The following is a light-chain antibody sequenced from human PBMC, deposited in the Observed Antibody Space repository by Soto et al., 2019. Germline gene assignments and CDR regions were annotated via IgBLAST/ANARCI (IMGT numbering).Light chain of an antibody. J-gene: IGLJ3*02. Sequence: QSALTQPAFVSGSPGQSITISCTGTYSDVGSYNYVSWFQQHPGKAPQLIIYEVSNRPLGISNRFSASKSGNTASLTISGLQAEDEADYYCGSYTVSDSPWVFGGVTKVTVL. CDR1: YSDVGSYNY. CDR2: EVS. V-gene: IGLV2-14*01. CDR3: GSYTVSDSPWV.